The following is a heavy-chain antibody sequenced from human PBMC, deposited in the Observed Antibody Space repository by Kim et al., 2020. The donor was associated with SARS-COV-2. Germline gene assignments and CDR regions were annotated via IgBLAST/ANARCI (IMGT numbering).Heavy chain of an antibody. CDR2: VYNSGTT. CDR1: GGSISSNFYY. J-gene: IGHJ5*02. Sequence: SETLSLTCTVSGGSISSNFYYWGWIRQPPGKGLEWIASVYNSGTTIYNPSLKSRVTLSMDPSKNQFSLKLRSLTAADTAVSYCARQGVVEVTDVFDPWGQGIQVPVSS. CDR3: ARQGVVEVTDVFDP. V-gene: IGHV4-39*01. D-gene: IGHD2-21*02.